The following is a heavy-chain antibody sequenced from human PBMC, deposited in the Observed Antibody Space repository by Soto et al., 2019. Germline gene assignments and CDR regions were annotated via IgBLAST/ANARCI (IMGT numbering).Heavy chain of an antibody. Sequence: QVQLQQWGAGLLKPSETLSLTCAVYGGSFSGYYWSWIRQPPGKGLEWIGEINHSGSTNYNQSLKSRVTISVDTSKNQFSLKLSSVTAADTAVYYCARSTPYCSSTSCYRYYYYMDVWGKGTTVTVSS. CDR3: ARSTPYCSSTSCYRYYYYMDV. CDR1: GGSFSGYY. V-gene: IGHV4-34*01. D-gene: IGHD2-2*01. J-gene: IGHJ6*03. CDR2: INHSGST.